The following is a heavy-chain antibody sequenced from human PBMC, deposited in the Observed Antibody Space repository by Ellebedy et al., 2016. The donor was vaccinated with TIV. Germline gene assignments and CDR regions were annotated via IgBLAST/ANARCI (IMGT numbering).Heavy chain of an antibody. V-gene: IGHV3-66*03. Sequence: GGSLRLSCAASGFTVSSNYMSWVRQAPGRGLEWVSTIYSSGGTYYAGSVKGRFTISRDNSKNTLYLQMNSLRAEDTALYFCAREAPGSGYDFKGYFDNWGQGTLVTVSS. CDR2: IYSSGGT. CDR1: GFTVSSNY. J-gene: IGHJ4*02. CDR3: AREAPGSGYDFKGYFDN. D-gene: IGHD5-12*01.